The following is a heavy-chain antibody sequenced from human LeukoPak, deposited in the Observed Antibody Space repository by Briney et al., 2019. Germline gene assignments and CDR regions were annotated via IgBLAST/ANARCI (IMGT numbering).Heavy chain of an antibody. CDR2: IYYSGIT. Sequence: PSETLSLTCTVSGGSISSNSYYWGWIRQPPGKGLEWIGSIYYSGITYYNASLKSRVTISVDTSKNQFSLKLSSVTAADTAVYYCARAGGKYYGSGSYPPYYFDYWGQGTLVTVSS. V-gene: IGHV4-39*07. CDR1: GGSISSNSYY. CDR3: ARAGGKYYGSGSYPPYYFDY. J-gene: IGHJ4*02. D-gene: IGHD3-10*01.